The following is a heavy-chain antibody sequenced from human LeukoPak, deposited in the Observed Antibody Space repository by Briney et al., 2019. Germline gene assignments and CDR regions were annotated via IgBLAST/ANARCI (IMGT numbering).Heavy chain of an antibody. D-gene: IGHD3-3*01. CDR2: IYSGGST. Sequence: PGGSLRLSCAASGFTVSSNYMSWVRQAPGKGLEWVSVIYSGGSTKYADSVKGRFTISRDNSKNTLYLQMNSLRAEDTAVYYCAIGGGITIFGVVTEWGQGTLVTVSS. J-gene: IGHJ4*02. CDR3: AIGGGITIFGVVTE. CDR1: GFTVSSNY. V-gene: IGHV3-66*01.